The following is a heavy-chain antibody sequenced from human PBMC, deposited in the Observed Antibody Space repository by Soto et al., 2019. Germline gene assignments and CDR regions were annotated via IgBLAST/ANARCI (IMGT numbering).Heavy chain of an antibody. CDR3: ARELIVVVPAAMPASQYYYYGMDV. V-gene: IGHV1-46*01. D-gene: IGHD2-2*01. CDR2: INPSGGST. J-gene: IGHJ6*02. Sequence: ASVKVSCKASGYTFTSYYMHWVRQAPGQGLEWMGIINPSGGSTSYAQKFQGRVTMTRDTSTSTVYMELSSLRSEDTAVYYYARELIVVVPAAMPASQYYYYGMDVWGQGTTVTVSS. CDR1: GYTFTSYY.